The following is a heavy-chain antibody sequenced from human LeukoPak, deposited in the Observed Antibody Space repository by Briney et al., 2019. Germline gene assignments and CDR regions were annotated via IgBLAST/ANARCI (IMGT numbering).Heavy chain of an antibody. CDR1: GYTFTGYY. D-gene: IGHD2-21*02. Sequence: ASVKVSCEASGYTFTGYYMHWVRQAPGQGLEWMGRINPNSGGTNYAQKFQGRVTMTRDTSISTAYMELSRLRSDDTAVYYCARLYCGGDCGDYWGQGTLVTVSS. CDR3: ARLYCGGDCGDY. J-gene: IGHJ4*02. V-gene: IGHV1-2*06. CDR2: INPNSGGT.